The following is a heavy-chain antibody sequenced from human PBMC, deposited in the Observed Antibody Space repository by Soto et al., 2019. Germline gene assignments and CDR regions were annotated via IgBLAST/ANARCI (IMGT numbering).Heavy chain of an antibody. J-gene: IGHJ3*02. CDR2: ISGSGSST. CDR3: AKDLGYCSSTSCPGTFDI. D-gene: IGHD2-2*01. Sequence: PGGSLRLSCVASGFTLSDYYMSWIRQAPGKGLEWVSAISGSGSSTYYADSVKGRFTISRDNSKNTLYLQMNSLRAEDTAVYYCAKDLGYCSSTSCPGTFDIWGQGTMVTVSS. V-gene: IGHV3-23*01. CDR1: GFTLSDYY.